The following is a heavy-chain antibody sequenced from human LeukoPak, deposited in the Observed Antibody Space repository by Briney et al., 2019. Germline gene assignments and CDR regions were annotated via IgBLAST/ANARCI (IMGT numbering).Heavy chain of an antibody. CDR1: GGSFSGYY. CDR2: INHSGGT. V-gene: IGHV4-34*01. J-gene: IGHJ5*02. D-gene: IGHD2-2*02. CDR3: ARGSPVGYCSSTSCYTNWFDP. Sequence: SETLSITCAVYGGSFSGYYWSWIRQPPGKGLEWIGEINHSGGTNYNPSLKSRVTISVDTSKNQFSLKLSSVTAADTAVYYCARGSPVGYCSSTSCYTNWFDPWGQGTLVTVSS.